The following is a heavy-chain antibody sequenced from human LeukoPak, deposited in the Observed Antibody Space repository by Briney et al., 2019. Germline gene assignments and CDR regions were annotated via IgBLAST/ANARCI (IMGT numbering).Heavy chain of an antibody. D-gene: IGHD1-14*01. CDR1: GGSIRGSNYF. Sequence: WEALSLTCTVSGGSIRGSNYFWGWIRQPPGKGLEWIGTIYYSGSTYYSPSLKSRVPISVDTSKNQFSLKLSSVTAADTAVYYCARQALSGEPIWGQGTMVTVSS. V-gene: IGHV4-39*01. CDR2: IYYSGST. CDR3: ARQALSGEPI. J-gene: IGHJ3*02.